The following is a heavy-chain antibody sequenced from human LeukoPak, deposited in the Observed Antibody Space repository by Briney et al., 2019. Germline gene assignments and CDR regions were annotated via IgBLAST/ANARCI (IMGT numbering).Heavy chain of an antibody. D-gene: IGHD6-13*01. CDR3: ARRSSSWRNDAFDI. CDR1: GGSISSSSYY. Sequence: PSETLSLTCTVSGGSISSSSYYWGWIRQPPGKGLEWIGSIYYSGSTYYNPSLKSRVTISVDTSKNQFSLKLSSVTAADTAVYYCARRSSSWRNDAFDICGQGTMVTVSS. CDR2: IYYSGST. V-gene: IGHV4-39*01. J-gene: IGHJ3*02.